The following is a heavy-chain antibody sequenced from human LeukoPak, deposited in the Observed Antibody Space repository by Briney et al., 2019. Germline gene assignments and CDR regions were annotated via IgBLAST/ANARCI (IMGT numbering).Heavy chain of an antibody. Sequence: PGGSLRLSCAASGFTFSSYAMSWVRQAPGKGLEWVSAISGSGGSTYYADSVKGRFTISRDNSKNTLYLQMNSLRAEDTAVYYCARGSGGSDAFDIWGQGTLVTVSS. CDR3: ARGSGGSDAFDI. CDR2: ISGSGGST. CDR1: GFTFSSYA. J-gene: IGHJ3*02. D-gene: IGHD3-10*01. V-gene: IGHV3-23*01.